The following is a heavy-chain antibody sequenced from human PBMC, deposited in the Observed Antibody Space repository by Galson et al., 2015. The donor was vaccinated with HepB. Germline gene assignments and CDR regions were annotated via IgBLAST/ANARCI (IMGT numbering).Heavy chain of an antibody. CDR3: RVGHYSDD. J-gene: IGHJ4*02. V-gene: IGHV3-7*01. Sequence: SLRLSCATSGFTFGDHWMNWVRQAPGKGLEWVANIKNDGSEIYYMDSVKGRFTISRDNAKNSLFLQMSALTAEDTAMYYCRVGHYSDDWGQGTLVTVSS. CDR2: IKNDGSEI. D-gene: IGHD1-26*01. CDR1: GFTFGDHW.